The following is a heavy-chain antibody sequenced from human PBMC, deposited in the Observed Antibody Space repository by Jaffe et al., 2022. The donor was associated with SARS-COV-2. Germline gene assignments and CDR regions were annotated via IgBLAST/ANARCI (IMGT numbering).Heavy chain of an antibody. J-gene: IGHJ6*02. CDR2: INPNSGGT. CDR1: GYTFTGYY. Sequence: QVQLVQSGAEVKKPGASVKVSCKASGYTFTGYYMHWVRQAPGQGLEWMGRINPNSGGTNYAQKFQGRVTMTRDTSISTAYMELSRLRSDDTAVYYCARDVAVVAATPRDYYYYYGMDVWGQGTTVTVSS. V-gene: IGHV1-2*06. CDR3: ARDVAVVAATPRDYYYYYGMDV. D-gene: IGHD2-15*01.